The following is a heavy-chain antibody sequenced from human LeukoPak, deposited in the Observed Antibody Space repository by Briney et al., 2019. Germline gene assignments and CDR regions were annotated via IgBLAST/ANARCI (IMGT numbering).Heavy chain of an antibody. Sequence: PGGSLRLSCADSGFSFLVYGMHWVRPAPGKGLEWVAFILSDGSKEYYADSVRGGFTLSRDNSTNTLYLHVNSPRAEDTAVFFCAKDGYCSGVRCYANFCDRWGQGTLVSVPS. D-gene: IGHD2-15*01. CDR1: GFSFLVYG. V-gene: IGHV3-30*18. CDR2: ILSDGSKE. J-gene: IGHJ5*02. CDR3: AKDGYCSGVRCYANFCDR.